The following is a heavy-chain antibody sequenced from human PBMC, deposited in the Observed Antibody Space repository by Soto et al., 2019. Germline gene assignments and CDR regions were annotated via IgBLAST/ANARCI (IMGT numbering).Heavy chain of an antibody. CDR1: GGSISSHY. CDR2: VHNSGST. V-gene: IGHV4-59*08. Sequence: PSETLSLTCTVSGGSISSHYWSWIRQRPGKRKEWIGYVHNSGSTNYNPSLKSRVTTAVDTSKNQFSLRLSSVTAADSAVYYCARHVYQFANADNNSFASCGQGILVT. D-gene: IGHD2-2*01. CDR3: ARHVYQFANADNNSFAS. J-gene: IGHJ5*01.